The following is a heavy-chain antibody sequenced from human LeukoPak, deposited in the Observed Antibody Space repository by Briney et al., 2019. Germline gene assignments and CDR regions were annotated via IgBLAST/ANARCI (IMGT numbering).Heavy chain of an antibody. V-gene: IGHV4-59*12. CDR1: GGSISSYH. Sequence: SETLSLTCTVSGGSISSYHWSWIRQPPGKGLEWIGYIYYSGSTYYNPSLKSRVTISVDTSKNQFSLKLSSVTAADTAVYYCARDRDILTGYHSMGTVGMDVWGQGTTVTVSS. CDR3: ARDRDILTGYHSMGTVGMDV. J-gene: IGHJ6*02. D-gene: IGHD3-9*01. CDR2: IYYSGST.